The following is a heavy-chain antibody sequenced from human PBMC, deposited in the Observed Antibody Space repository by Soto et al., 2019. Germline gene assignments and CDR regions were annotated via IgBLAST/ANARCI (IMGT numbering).Heavy chain of an antibody. D-gene: IGHD3-9*01. V-gene: IGHV4-34*01. CDR3: ARKLEASIRHVEWFSYKWFDP. CDR1: GDSLSGYA. CDR2: ITFRGVT. J-gene: IGHJ5*02. Sequence: SETLSLTCDVHGDSLSGYAWSWIRQPPGKGLEWIGEITFRGVTNYHPSLKSRLSMSVDTSKNRISLNVSSVTAADTALYFCARKLEASIRHVEWFSYKWFDPWGPGTLVTVSS.